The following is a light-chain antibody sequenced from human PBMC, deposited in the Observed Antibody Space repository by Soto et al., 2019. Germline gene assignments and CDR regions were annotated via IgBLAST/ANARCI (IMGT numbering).Light chain of an antibody. CDR2: GAS. V-gene: IGKV3-15*01. CDR1: QSVSSN. CDR3: HQRQSWPRT. J-gene: IGKJ1*01. Sequence: EIAMTQSPATLSVSPGDRATISGRASQSVSSNLAWYQQKPGQAPRLLIYGASTRATGIPARFSASGTGTDFTLTISDVQPEDFAVYYCHQRQSWPRTFGQGTKV.